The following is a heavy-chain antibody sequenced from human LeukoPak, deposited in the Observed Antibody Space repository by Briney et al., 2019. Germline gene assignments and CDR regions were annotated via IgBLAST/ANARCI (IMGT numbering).Heavy chain of an antibody. J-gene: IGHJ5*02. Sequence: SATPSLACTVAAGSISSSSYYWSWIRQPPGKGLEWIGYIYDTGRTNYNSSLRGRVTISVDTSKNQFSLKLSSVTAADTAVYYCTRHSEPNSNLLWFDPWGQGTLVTVSS. D-gene: IGHD2/OR15-2a*01. CDR3: TRHSEPNSNLLWFDP. V-gene: IGHV4-61*05. CDR1: AGSISSSSYY. CDR2: IYDTGRT.